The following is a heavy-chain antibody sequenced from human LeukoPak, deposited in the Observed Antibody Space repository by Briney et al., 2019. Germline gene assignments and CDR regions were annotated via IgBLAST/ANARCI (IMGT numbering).Heavy chain of an antibody. CDR1: GITLNSFS. V-gene: IGHV3-23*01. CDR3: AKGVSSPLYYFDY. D-gene: IGHD6-13*01. J-gene: IGHJ4*02. CDR2: ISGNGYTT. Sequence: GSLRPLWSASGITLNSFSLGGVRQPPGKGLEWLSSISGNGYTTYYADSVKGRFTVSRDNSKNTLFLQMNSLRAEDTAVYFCAKGVSSPLYYFDYWGQGALVTVSS.